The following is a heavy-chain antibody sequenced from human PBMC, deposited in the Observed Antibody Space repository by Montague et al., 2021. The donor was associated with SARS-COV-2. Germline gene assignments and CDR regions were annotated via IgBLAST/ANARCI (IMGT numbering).Heavy chain of an antibody. CDR3: AKTEAGYCSGGSCVVDY. J-gene: IGHJ4*02. CDR2: ISGSGGDT. D-gene: IGHD2-15*01. CDR1: GFTFSSYA. V-gene: IGHV3-23*01. Sequence: LTLSCAASGFTFSSYAMSWVRQAPGKGLEWVSVISGSGGDTYYADSVKGRFTISRDNFKNTQYLQMNSLRAEDAAVYYCAKTEAGYCSGGSCVVDYWGQGTLVIVSS.